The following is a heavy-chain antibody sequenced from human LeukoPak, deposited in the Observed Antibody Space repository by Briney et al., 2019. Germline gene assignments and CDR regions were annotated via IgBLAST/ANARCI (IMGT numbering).Heavy chain of an antibody. CDR2: INSGGTVT. J-gene: IGHJ4*02. D-gene: IGHD5-18*01. CDR1: GFTFSVFW. Sequence: GGSVRLSCAASGFTFSVFWMQWVRQAPGKGLVWVSRINSGGTVTNYADSVKGRLTISRDNAKNTLYLQMNSLRAEDTAVYYCARGGYHAYDLDYWGQGSLVTVSS. CDR3: ARGGYHAYDLDY. V-gene: IGHV3-74*01.